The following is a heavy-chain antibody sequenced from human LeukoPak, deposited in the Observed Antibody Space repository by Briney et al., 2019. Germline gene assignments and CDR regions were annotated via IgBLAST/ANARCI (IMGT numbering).Heavy chain of an antibody. D-gene: IGHD4-17*01. CDR2: INPNSGGT. CDR1: GYTFTGYY. Sequence: ASVKVSCKASGYTFTGYYMHWVRQAPGQGLEWMGWINPNSGGTNYAQKFQGRVTMTTDTSTSTAYMELRSLRSDDTAVYYCAREVNDYGDYVADYWGQGTLVTVSS. V-gene: IGHV1-2*02. J-gene: IGHJ4*02. CDR3: AREVNDYGDYVADY.